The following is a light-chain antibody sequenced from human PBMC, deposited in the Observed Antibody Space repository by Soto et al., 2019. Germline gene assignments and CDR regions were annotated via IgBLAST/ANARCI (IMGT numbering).Light chain of an antibody. CDR2: EVS. V-gene: IGLV2-23*02. CDR1: SSDVGAYKY. J-gene: IGLJ3*02. Sequence: QSVLTQPASVSGSPGQSITISCTGSSSDVGAYKYVSWFQQHPGKAPKLIIYEVSNRPSGVSNRFSGSKSANTASLTISGLQAEDEADYYCFSYAGDNTWVFGGGTKLTVL. CDR3: FSYAGDNTWV.